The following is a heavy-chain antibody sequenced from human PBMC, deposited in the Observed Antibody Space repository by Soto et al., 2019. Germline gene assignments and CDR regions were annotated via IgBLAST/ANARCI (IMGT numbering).Heavy chain of an antibody. CDR1: GGSISSYY. J-gene: IGHJ3*02. D-gene: IGHD4-17*01. CDR3: ARDDGGAFDI. V-gene: IGHV4-59*01. Sequence: ASETLSLTCTVSGGSISSYYWSWIRQPPGKGLEWIGYIYYSGSTNYNPSLKSRVTISVDTSKNQFSLKLSSVTAADTAVYYCARDDGGAFDIWGQGTMVTVSS. CDR2: IYYSGST.